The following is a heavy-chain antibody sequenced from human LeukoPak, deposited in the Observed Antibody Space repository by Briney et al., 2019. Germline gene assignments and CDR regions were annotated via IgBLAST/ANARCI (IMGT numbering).Heavy chain of an antibody. V-gene: IGHV4-34*01. CDR2: INHSGST. CDR3: ARPSFVTGSYYPL. CDR1: GGSFSGYY. Sequence: PSETLSLTCAVYGGSFSGYYWSWIRQPPGKGLEWIGEINHSGSTNYNPSLKSRVTISVDTSKNQFSLKLSSVTAEDTAVYYCARPSFVTGSYYPLWGQGTLVAVSS. D-gene: IGHD1-26*01. J-gene: IGHJ4*02.